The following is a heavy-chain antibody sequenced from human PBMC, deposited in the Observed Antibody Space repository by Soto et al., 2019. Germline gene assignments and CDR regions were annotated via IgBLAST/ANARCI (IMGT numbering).Heavy chain of an antibody. J-gene: IGHJ4*02. D-gene: IGHD6-13*01. Sequence: GGSLRLSCAASGFTFSSYGMHWVRQAPGKGLEWVAFILYDGSNKYYADSVKGRFTISRDNSKNTLYLQMNSLRAEDTAVYYCARDGSEQQLGIDYWGQGTLVTVSS. CDR1: GFTFSSYG. V-gene: IGHV3-33*01. CDR2: ILYDGSNK. CDR3: ARDGSEQQLGIDY.